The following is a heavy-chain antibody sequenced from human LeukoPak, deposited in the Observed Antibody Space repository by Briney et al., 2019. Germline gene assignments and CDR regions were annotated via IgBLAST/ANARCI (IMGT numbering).Heavy chain of an antibody. V-gene: IGHV4-59*11. CDR1: GGSLSGHY. CDR2: IYYTWPT. Sequence: SETLSLTCTVGGGSLSGHYWGWIRQPPGKGLELVGHIYYTWPTFYNPSLNSRVTITLDTSRNQFSLRLTSVIAADTAVYYCARFSWGCSTASCYLTNWGQGALVTDSS. CDR3: ARFSWGCSTASCYLTN. D-gene: IGHD2-2*01. J-gene: IGHJ4*02.